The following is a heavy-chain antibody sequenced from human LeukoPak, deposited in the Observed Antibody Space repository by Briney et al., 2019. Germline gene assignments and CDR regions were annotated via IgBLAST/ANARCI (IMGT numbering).Heavy chain of an antibody. CDR3: AREHYYGSGLDP. D-gene: IGHD3-10*01. CDR1: GYTFTGYY. Sequence: ASVKVSFKASGYTFTGYYMHWVRQAPGQGLEWMGWINPNSGGTNYAQKFQGRVTMTRDTSISTAYMELSSLRSDDTAVYYCAREHYYGSGLDPWGQGTLVTVSS. CDR2: INPNSGGT. V-gene: IGHV1-2*02. J-gene: IGHJ5*02.